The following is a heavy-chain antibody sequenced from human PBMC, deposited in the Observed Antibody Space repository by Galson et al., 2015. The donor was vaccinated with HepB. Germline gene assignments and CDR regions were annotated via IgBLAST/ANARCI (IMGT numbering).Heavy chain of an antibody. V-gene: IGHV3-23*01. CDR3: AKETAGRDYDFWSGYKGSDY. D-gene: IGHD3-3*01. CDR2: ISGSGGST. CDR1: GFTFSSYA. J-gene: IGHJ4*02. Sequence: SLRLSCAASGFTFSSYAMSWVRQAPGKGLEWVSAISGSGGSTYYADSVKGRFTISRDNSKNTLYLQMNSLRAEDTAVYYCAKETAGRDYDFWSGYKGSDYWGQGTLVTVSS.